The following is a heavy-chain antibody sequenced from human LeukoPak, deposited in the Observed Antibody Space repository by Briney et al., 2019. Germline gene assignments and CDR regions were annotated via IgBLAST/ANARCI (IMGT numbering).Heavy chain of an antibody. V-gene: IGHV3-21*04. CDR3: VRALSSSSPY. CDR2: INSNSRYI. D-gene: IGHD6-6*01. J-gene: IGHJ4*02. Sequence: TGGSLRLSCATSGFTFSSYSMNWVRQAPGKGLEWVSSINSNSRYIYYAGSVKGRFTISRDNAKNSLYLQMNSLRVEDTAVYYCVRALSSSSPYWGQGTLVTVSS. CDR1: GFTFSSYS.